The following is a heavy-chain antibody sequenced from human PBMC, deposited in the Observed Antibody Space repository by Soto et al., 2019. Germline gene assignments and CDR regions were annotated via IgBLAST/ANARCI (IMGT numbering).Heavy chain of an antibody. D-gene: IGHD2-2*01. CDR1: GFTFSSYW. CDR3: ARDWVGYCSSTSCYGTRPIFQH. CDR2: IKQDGSEK. Sequence: EVQLVESGGGLVQPGGSLRLSCAASGFTFSSYWMSWVRQAPGKGLEWVANIKQDGSEKYYVDSVKGRFTISRDNAKNSLYLQMNGLRAEDTAVYYCARDWVGYCSSTSCYGTRPIFQHWGQGTLVTVSS. J-gene: IGHJ1*01. V-gene: IGHV3-7*01.